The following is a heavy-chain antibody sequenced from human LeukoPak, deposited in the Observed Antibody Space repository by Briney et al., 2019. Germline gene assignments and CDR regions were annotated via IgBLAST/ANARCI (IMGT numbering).Heavy chain of an antibody. V-gene: IGHV1-69*13. D-gene: IGHD5-12*01. Sequence: SVTVSCKSSGGTFTSYTICWVRHAPRQGLEWMGGILPIFGTANYAQQSQGRVTSTADESTSTAYVRLSSVRSEDTAVYYCARDSRYCGYETFDYWGQGGLVTVSS. CDR1: GGTFTSYT. J-gene: IGHJ4*02. CDR2: ILPIFGTA. CDR3: ARDSRYCGYETFDY.